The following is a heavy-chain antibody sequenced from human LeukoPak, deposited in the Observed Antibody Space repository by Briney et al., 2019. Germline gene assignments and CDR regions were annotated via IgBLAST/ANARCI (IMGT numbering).Heavy chain of an antibody. CDR1: GFTFSSYW. CDR3: AREDYGILTGPTPESYYMDV. V-gene: IGHV3-7*01. J-gene: IGHJ6*03. Sequence: GGSLRLSCAASGFTFSSYWMSWVRQAPGKGLEWVANIKQDGSEKYYVDSVKGRFTISRDNAKNSLYLQMNSLRAEDTAVYYCAREDYGILTGPTPESYYMDVWGKGTTVTVSS. CDR2: IKQDGSEK. D-gene: IGHD3-9*01.